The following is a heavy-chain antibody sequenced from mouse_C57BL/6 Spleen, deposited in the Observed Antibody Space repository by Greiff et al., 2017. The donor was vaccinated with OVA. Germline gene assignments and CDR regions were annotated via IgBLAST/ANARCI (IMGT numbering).Heavy chain of an antibody. V-gene: IGHV3-6*01. CDR2: ISYDGSN. CDR1: GYSITSGYY. CDR3: AREADPLLVY. Sequence: ESGPGLVKPSQSLSLTCSVTGYSITSGYYWNWIRQFPGNKLEWMGYISYDGSNNYNPSLKNRISITRDTSKNQFFLKLNSVTTEDTATYYCAREADPLLVYWGQGTSVTVSS. J-gene: IGHJ4*01. D-gene: IGHD2-3*01.